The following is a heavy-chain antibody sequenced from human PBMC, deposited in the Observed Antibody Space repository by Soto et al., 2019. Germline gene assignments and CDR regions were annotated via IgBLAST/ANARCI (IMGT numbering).Heavy chain of an antibody. Sequence: EVDLVESGGGLVQPGGSLRLSCAASGFTFSNYWMHWVRQAPGKGLVWVSRINSDGSSTNYADFVKGRFTISRDNAKNTLYLQMNSLRAEDTAVYYCARAIAVAGAYDAFDIWGQGTELTVSS. CDR1: GFTFSNYW. J-gene: IGHJ3*02. CDR3: ARAIAVAGAYDAFDI. D-gene: IGHD6-19*01. CDR2: INSDGSST. V-gene: IGHV3-74*01.